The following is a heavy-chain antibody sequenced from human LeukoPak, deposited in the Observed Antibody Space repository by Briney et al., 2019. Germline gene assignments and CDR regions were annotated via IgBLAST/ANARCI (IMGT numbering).Heavy chain of an antibody. CDR1: GYTFTGYY. J-gene: IGHJ4*02. CDR2: INPNSGGT. Sequence: ASVKVSCKASGYTFTGYYMHWVRQAPGQGLEWMGRINPNSGGTNYAQKFQGRVTMTRDTSISTAYMELSRLRSDDTAVYYCARDLVGGIWSAAFWGQGTLVTVS. CDR3: ARDLVGGIWSAAF. D-gene: IGHD3-3*01. V-gene: IGHV1-2*06.